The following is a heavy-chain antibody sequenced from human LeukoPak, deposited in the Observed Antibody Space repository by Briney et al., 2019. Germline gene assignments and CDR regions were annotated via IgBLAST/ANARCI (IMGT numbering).Heavy chain of an antibody. D-gene: IGHD3-10*01. Sequence: GGSLRLSCAAPGFTFSSYAMSWVRQAPGKGLEWVSAISGSGGSTYYADSVKGRFTISRDNAKNSLYLQMNSLRAEDTAVYYCARFGGGEGVIITGKYYMDVWGKGTTVTISS. CDR1: GFTFSSYA. CDR2: ISGSGGST. J-gene: IGHJ6*03. V-gene: IGHV3-23*01. CDR3: ARFGGGEGVIITGKYYMDV.